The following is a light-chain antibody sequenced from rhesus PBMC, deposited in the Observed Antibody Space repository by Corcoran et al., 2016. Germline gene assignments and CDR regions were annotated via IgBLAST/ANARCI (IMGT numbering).Light chain of an antibody. CDR2: RAS. Sequence: DIQMTQSPSSLSASVGDRVTITCRASQDINNWLAWYQKKPGKALKLLIYRASNLAVGVPSRFSGSGSGTHFTLTISSLQPEDIATYHGQQHEVAPLTFGGGTKVEIK. CDR3: QQHEVAPLT. J-gene: IGKJ4*01. V-gene: IGKV1-69*01. CDR1: QDINNW.